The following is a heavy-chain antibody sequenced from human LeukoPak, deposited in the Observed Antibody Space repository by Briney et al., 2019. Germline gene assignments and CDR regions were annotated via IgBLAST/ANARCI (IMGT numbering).Heavy chain of an antibody. CDR1: GFTFSGYA. D-gene: IGHD1-14*01. J-gene: IGHJ4*02. Sequence: GGSLRLSCAASGFTFSGYAMNWVRQAPGKGLEWVSVISGNGGATVYADSVKGRFTISRDNSKNTLSLQIDSLRADDTAVYYCARGVEPLAANTLAYWGQGTLVTVSS. CDR3: ARGVEPLAANTLAY. CDR2: ISGNGGAT. V-gene: IGHV3-23*01.